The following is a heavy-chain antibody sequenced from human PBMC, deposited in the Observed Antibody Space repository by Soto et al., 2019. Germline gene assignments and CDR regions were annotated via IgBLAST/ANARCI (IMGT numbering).Heavy chain of an antibody. CDR3: ARQDVVVPAAIPQFDP. CDR2: ISPYNGNT. V-gene: IGHV1-18*04. Sequence: QVQLVQSGAEVKKPGASVKVSCKASGYSFINYGVSWVRQAPGQGLEWMGWISPYNGNTNYAQKPQGRVTMTTDTSTSTAYMELRSLRSDDTAVYYCARQDVVVPAAIPQFDPWGQGTLVTVSS. J-gene: IGHJ5*02. D-gene: IGHD2-2*02. CDR1: GYSFINYG.